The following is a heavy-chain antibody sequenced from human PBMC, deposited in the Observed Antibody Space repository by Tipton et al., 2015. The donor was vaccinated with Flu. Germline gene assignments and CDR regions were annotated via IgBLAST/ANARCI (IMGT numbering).Heavy chain of an antibody. V-gene: IGHV4-59*08. CDR2: IYYSGST. Sequence: TLSLTCAVYGGSFNGYYWTWIRQPPGKGLEWIGYIYYSGSTNYNPSLKSRVTISVDTSKNQFSLKLSSVTAADTAVYYCARRKTVTTRLTYFDYWGQGTLVTVSS. D-gene: IGHD4-17*01. CDR1: GGSFNGYY. J-gene: IGHJ4*02. CDR3: ARRKTVTTRLTYFDY.